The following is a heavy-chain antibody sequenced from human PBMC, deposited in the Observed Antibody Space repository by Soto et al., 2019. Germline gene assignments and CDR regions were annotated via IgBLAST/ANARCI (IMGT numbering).Heavy chain of an antibody. V-gene: IGHV4-4*02. CDR3: ASRDPGTSVDY. J-gene: IGHJ4*02. D-gene: IGHD1-7*01. CDR1: GGSFTSNNW. CDR2: TYRTGST. Sequence: SETLSLTCAVSGGSFTSNNWWTWVRQPPGQGLEWVGETYRTGSTNYNPSLKSRVTISLDKSENQFSLKVTSLTAADTAVYYCASRDPGTSVDYWGQGTLVTVSS.